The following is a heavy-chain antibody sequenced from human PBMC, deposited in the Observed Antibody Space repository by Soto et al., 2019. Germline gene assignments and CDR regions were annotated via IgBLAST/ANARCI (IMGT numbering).Heavy chain of an antibody. V-gene: IGHV1-2*02. CDR3: AKLRNYSYAMDV. Sequence: ASVKVSCKASGYIFTNYYIYWVRQAPGQGLEWMGWINPNSGGTNYVQKFRGRVTMTRDTSISTAYMEVSRLRFDDTAVYFCAKLRNYSYAMDVWGQGTTVTVSS. J-gene: IGHJ6*02. CDR1: GYIFTNYY. CDR2: INPNSGGT.